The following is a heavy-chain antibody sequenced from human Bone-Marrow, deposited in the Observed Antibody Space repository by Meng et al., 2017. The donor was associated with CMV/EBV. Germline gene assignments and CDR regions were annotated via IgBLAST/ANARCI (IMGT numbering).Heavy chain of an antibody. CDR1: GGSISSYY. CDR2: IYYSGST. J-gene: IGHJ6*02. V-gene: IGHV4-59*01. D-gene: IGHD5-18*01. CDR3: ARDGYSYGFKTYGRDV. Sequence: SETLSLTCTVPGGSISSYYWSWIRQPPGKGLEWIGYIYYSGSTNYNPSLKSRVTISVDTSNNQFSLKLSSVTAADTAVYYCARDGYSYGFKTYGRDVWGQGTTVTVSS.